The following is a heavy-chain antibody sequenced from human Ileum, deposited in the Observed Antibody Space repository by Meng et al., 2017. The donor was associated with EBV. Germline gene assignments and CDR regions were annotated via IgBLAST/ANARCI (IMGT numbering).Heavy chain of an antibody. CDR2: IYYSAST. D-gene: IGHD1-26*01. Sequence: QEQLQESGPGLVKPSQTLSLTCVFYGGSISSDGYYWSRIRQHQGKGLEWIGYIYYSASTYSTPSLKSRVTISAYTSKIQFSLKLSSVTAADTAVYSPLLGPAPVGRREIHDYWGQGTLVTVSS. V-gene: IGHV4-31*11. CDR3: LLGPAPVGRREIHDY. CDR1: GGSISSDGYY. J-gene: IGHJ4*02.